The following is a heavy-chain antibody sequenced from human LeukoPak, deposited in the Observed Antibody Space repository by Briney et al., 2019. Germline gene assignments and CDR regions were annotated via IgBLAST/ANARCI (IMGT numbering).Heavy chain of an antibody. J-gene: IGHJ3*02. CDR2: IIPILGIA. CDR3: VPRAEIGQGFDI. V-gene: IGHV1-69*02. D-gene: IGHD3-10*01. Sequence: SVKVSCQASVGTFSSYTISWVRQAPAQGLEWMGRIIPILGIANYAHRFQGRVTITADKSTSTAYMEMSSLRSEDTAVYYCVPRAEIGQGFDIWGQGTMVTVSS. CDR1: VGTFSSYT.